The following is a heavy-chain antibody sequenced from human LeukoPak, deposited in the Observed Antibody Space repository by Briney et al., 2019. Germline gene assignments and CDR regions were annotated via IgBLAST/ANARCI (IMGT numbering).Heavy chain of an antibody. D-gene: IGHD5-24*01. J-gene: IGHJ4*02. Sequence: GGSPRLSCAASGFTFSSYAMSWVRQAPGKGLEWVSAISGSGGSTYYADSVKGRFTISRDNSKNTLYLQMNSLRAEDTAVYYCAARDGYPRGAFDYWGQGTLVTVSS. CDR1: GFTFSSYA. CDR3: AARDGYPRGAFDY. CDR2: ISGSGGST. V-gene: IGHV3-23*01.